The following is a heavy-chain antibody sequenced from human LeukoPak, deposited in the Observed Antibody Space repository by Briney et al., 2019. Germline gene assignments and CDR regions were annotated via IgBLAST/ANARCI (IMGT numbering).Heavy chain of an antibody. J-gene: IGHJ4*02. CDR1: GGSFSGYY. CDR3: ARGQTWIRSRRGGGFDY. Sequence: KPSETLSLTCAVYGGSFSGYYWSRIRQPPGKGLEWIGEINHSGSTNYNPSLKSRVTISVDTSKNQFSLKLSSVTAADTAVCYCARGQTWIRSRRGGGFDYWGQGTLVTVSS. V-gene: IGHV4-34*01. CDR2: INHSGST. D-gene: IGHD5-18*01.